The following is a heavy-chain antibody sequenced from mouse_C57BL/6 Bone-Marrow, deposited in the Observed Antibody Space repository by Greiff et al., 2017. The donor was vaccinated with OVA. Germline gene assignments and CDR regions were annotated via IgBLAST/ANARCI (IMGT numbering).Heavy chain of an antibody. Sequence: QVTLKESGPGILQPSQTLSLTCSFSGFSLSTSGMGVGWIHQPSGNGLEWLAHIWWNDNKYYNTALKSRLTVSKDTSNNQVFLKIASVDTADTATYYCARIAGVYYDYDWFAYWGQGTLVTVSA. J-gene: IGHJ3*01. CDR1: GFSLSTSGMG. CDR3: ARIAGVYYDYDWFAY. CDR2: IWWNDNK. V-gene: IGHV8-11*01. D-gene: IGHD2-4*01.